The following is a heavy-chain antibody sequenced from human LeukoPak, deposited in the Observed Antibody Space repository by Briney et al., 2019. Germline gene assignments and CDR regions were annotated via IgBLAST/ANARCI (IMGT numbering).Heavy chain of an antibody. CDR1: GFTFSSYA. CDR2: ISYDGSNK. V-gene: IGHV3-30*04. CDR3: ARALEGRYSSGLFDY. J-gene: IGHJ4*02. D-gene: IGHD6-19*01. Sequence: PGGSLRLSCAASGFTFSSYAMHWVRQAPGKGLEWVAVISYDGSNKYYADSVKGRFTISRDNFKNTLYLQMNSLRAEDTAVYYCARALEGRYSSGLFDYWGQGTLVTVSS.